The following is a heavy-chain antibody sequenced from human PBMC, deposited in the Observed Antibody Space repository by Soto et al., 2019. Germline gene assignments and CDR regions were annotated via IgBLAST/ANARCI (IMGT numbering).Heavy chain of an antibody. D-gene: IGHD3-3*01. CDR1: GYTFTSYG. CDR2: ISAYNGNT. CDR3: ARVPYYDFWSGYLPIYYMDV. J-gene: IGHJ6*03. Sequence: GASVKVSCKASGYTFTSYGISWVRQAPGQGLEWMGWISAYNGNTNYAQKLQGRVTMTTDTSTSTAYMELRSLRSDDTAVYYCARVPYYDFWSGYLPIYYMDVWGKGTTVTVSS. V-gene: IGHV1-18*01.